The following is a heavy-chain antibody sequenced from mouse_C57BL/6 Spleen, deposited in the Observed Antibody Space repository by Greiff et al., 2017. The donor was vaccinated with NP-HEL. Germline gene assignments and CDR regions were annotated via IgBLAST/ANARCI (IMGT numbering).Heavy chain of an antibody. D-gene: IGHD2-1*01. V-gene: IGHV1-80*01. CDR1: GYAFSSYW. CDR3: ARDGNWAY. Sequence: QVQLPHSGAELVKPGASVKISCKASGYAFSSYWMNWVKQRPGKGLEWIGQIYPGDGDTNYNGKFKGKATLTADKSSSTAYMQLSSLTSEDSAVYFCARDGNWAYWGQGTLVTVSA. CDR2: IYPGDGDT. J-gene: IGHJ3*01.